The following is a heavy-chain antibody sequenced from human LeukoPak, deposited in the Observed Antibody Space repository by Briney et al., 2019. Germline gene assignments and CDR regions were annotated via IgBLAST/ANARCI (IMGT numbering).Heavy chain of an antibody. Sequence: SVKVSCKASGGTFSSYAISWVRQAPGQGLEWMGGIIPIFGTANYAQKFQGRVTITADESTSTAYMELSSLRSEDTAVYYCASQERFGEFYWFDPWGQGTLVTVSS. D-gene: IGHD3-10*01. V-gene: IGHV1-69*13. CDR1: GGTFSSYA. CDR3: ASQERFGEFYWFDP. CDR2: IIPIFGTA. J-gene: IGHJ5*02.